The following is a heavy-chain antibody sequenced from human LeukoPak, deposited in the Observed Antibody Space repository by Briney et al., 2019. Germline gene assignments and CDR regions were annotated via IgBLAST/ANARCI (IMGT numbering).Heavy chain of an antibody. CDR3: ARYTGRGVTVYYFDY. Sequence: GGSLRLSCAVSGFTFSSYWMSWVRQAPGKGLEWVANIKQDGSEKYYVDSVEGRFTISRDNAKNSLYLQMNSLGAEDTAVYYCARYTGRGVTVYYFDYWGQGTLVTVSS. V-gene: IGHV3-7*01. CDR1: GFTFSSYW. D-gene: IGHD3-16*02. CDR2: IKQDGSEK. J-gene: IGHJ4*02.